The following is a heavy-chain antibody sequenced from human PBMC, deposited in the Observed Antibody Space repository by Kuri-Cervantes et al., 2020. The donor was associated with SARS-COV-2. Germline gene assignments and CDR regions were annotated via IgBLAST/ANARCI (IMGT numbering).Heavy chain of an antibody. V-gene: IGHV3-53*01. J-gene: IGHJ4*02. CDR1: GFTFSSYS. Sequence: GESLKISCAATGFTFSSYSMNWVRQAPGKGLEWVSVIYSGGSTYYADTVKGRFTISRDNSKNTLYLQMNSLRAEDTAVYYRARDHGSLLWGQGTLVTVSS. CDR3: ARDHGSLL. CDR2: IYSGGST.